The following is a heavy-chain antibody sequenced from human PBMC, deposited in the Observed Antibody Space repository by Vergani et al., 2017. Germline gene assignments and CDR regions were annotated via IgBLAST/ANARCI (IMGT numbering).Heavy chain of an antibody. V-gene: IGHV4-4*07. CDR1: GGSISSYY. Sequence: QVQLQESGPGLVKPSETLSLTCPVSGGSISSYYWSWIRQPAGKGLEWIGRIYTSGSTNYNPSRKSRVTMSVVTSKNQFSLKLSSVTTADTAVYYCSREHIGVVTTFDYWGQGTLVTVSS. CDR3: SREHIGVVTTFDY. J-gene: IGHJ4*02. CDR2: IYTSGST. D-gene: IGHD3-3*01.